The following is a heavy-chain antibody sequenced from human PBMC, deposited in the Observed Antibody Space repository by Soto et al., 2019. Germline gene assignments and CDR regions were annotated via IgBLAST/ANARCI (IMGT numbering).Heavy chain of an antibody. Sequence: QITFKESGPTLVKPTQTLTLTCTFSGFSLTTSGVGVGWIRQPPGKALEWLALIYWNDDKRYSPSLNTRLTITKDTSKNQVVLTMTNMDPVDTATYYCASRQGYGIFDFWGQGTLVTVSS. V-gene: IGHV2-5*01. J-gene: IGHJ4*02. CDR2: IYWNDDK. D-gene: IGHD1-1*01. CDR1: GFSLTTSGVG. CDR3: ASRQGYGIFDF.